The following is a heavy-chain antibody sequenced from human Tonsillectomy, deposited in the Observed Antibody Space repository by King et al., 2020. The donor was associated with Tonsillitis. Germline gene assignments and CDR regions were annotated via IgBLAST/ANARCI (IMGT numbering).Heavy chain of an antibody. V-gene: IGHV4-39*01. CDR2: IFYSGRN. CDR1: CDSISSTNYY. Sequence: QLQESGPGLVKPSETLSLTCTVSCDSISSTNYYWGWIRQPPGQGLEWIGSIFYSGRNYYNPSLKSRVTISVDMSKNQFSLKLSSVTAADTAVYYCERPHYGGNSGSSFDYWGQGTLVTVSS. J-gene: IGHJ4*02. CDR3: ERPHYGGNSGSSFDY. D-gene: IGHD4-23*01.